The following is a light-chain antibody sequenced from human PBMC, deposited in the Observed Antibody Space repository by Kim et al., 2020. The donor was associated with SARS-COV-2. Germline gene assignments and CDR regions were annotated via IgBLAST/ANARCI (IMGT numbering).Light chain of an antibody. J-gene: IGKJ1*01. CDR3: QQSYSPLSWT. Sequence: DIQMTQSPSSLSASVGDRVTLTCRASQSISSYLNWYQQKPGRAPKLLIYAASSLQSGVPSRFSGSGSGTDFTLTISSLQPEDFATYYCQQSYSPLSWTFGQGTKVDIK. CDR1: QSISSY. CDR2: AAS. V-gene: IGKV1-39*01.